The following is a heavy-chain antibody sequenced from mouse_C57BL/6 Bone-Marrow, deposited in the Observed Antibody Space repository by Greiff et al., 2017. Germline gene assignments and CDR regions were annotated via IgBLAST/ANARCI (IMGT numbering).Heavy chain of an antibody. CDR2: IHPNSGST. Sequence: QVQLKQPGAELVKPGASVKLSCKASGYTFTSYWMHWVKQRPGQGLEWIGMIHPNSGSTNYNEKFKSKATLTVDKSSSTAYMQLSSLTSEDSAVYYCARWHYGSSLYYYAMDYWGQGTSVTVSS. J-gene: IGHJ4*01. V-gene: IGHV1-64*01. CDR3: ARWHYGSSLYYYAMDY. D-gene: IGHD1-1*01. CDR1: GYTFTSYW.